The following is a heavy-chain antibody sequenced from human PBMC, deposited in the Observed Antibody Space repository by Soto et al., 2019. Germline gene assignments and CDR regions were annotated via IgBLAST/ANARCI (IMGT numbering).Heavy chain of an antibody. D-gene: IGHD3-22*01. CDR1: GGSISSGGYY. Sequence: TSETLSLTCTVSGGSISSGGYYWSWIRQHPGKGLEWIGYIYYSGSTYYNPSLKSRVTISVDTSRNQFSLKLSSVTAADTAVYYCARLDSSGYYSSPRPYYFDYWGQGTLVTVSS. CDR2: IYYSGST. V-gene: IGHV4-31*03. CDR3: ARLDSSGYYSSPRPYYFDY. J-gene: IGHJ4*02.